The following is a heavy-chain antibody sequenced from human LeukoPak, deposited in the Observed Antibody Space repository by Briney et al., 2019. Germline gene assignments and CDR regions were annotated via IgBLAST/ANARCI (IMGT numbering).Heavy chain of an antibody. CDR3: ARLENVDWFDP. V-gene: IGHV4-4*09. J-gene: IGHJ5*02. Sequence: SETLSLTCTVSGVSIRSYYWSWIRQPPGKGLEWIGHIYIRGTTDYNPSLKSRVTMSIDTSKNQFSLKLSSVTAADTAVYYCARLENVDWFDPWGQGTLVIVSS. D-gene: IGHD1-1*01. CDR1: GVSIRSYY. CDR2: IYIRGTT.